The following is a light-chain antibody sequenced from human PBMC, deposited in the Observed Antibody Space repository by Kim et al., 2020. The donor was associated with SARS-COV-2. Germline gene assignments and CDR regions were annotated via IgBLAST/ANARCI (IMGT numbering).Light chain of an antibody. V-gene: IGKV3-20*01. CDR3: QQYYSSPLT. J-gene: IGKJ4*01. CDR1: QRLGSSF. CDR2: DAS. Sequence: SPGERATLSCRASQRLGSSFLAWYRQKPGQAPRLLIFDASSRATGVPDRFSGTGSGTDFTLTIGRLEPEDFAVYYCQQYYSSPLTFGGGTKVDIK.